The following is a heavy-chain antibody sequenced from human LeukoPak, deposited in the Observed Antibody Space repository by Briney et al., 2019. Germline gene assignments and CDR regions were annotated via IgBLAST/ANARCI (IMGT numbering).Heavy chain of an antibody. CDR1: GGSVSDYY. Sequence: SETLSLTCTISGGSVSDYYWSWIRQSPGKGLEWIGYIYHTGSTSYSPSLKSRVTISVDTSKNQFSLKMSSVTAADTAVYYCATGYSYGSSGFDYWGQGTLVTVSS. J-gene: IGHJ4*02. CDR3: ATGYSYGSSGFDY. V-gene: IGHV4-59*02. CDR2: IYHTGST. D-gene: IGHD5-18*01.